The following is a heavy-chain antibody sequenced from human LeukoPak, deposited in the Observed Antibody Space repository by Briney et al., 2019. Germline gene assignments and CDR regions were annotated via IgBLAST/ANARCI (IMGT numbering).Heavy chain of an antibody. CDR3: AKDRVRFIVGATFAFDI. D-gene: IGHD1-26*01. Sequence: GGSLRLSCAASKFAFSSYAMSWVRQAPGKGLEWVSAISGSGGSTYYADSVKGRFTISRDNSKNTLYLQMNSLRAEDTAVYYCAKDRVRFIVGATFAFDIWGQGTMVTVSS. V-gene: IGHV3-23*01. J-gene: IGHJ3*02. CDR1: KFAFSSYA. CDR2: ISGSGGST.